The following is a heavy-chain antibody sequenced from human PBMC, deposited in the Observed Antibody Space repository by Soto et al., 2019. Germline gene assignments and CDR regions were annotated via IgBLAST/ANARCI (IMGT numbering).Heavy chain of an antibody. CDR2: IGSSGSTI. V-gene: IGHV3-48*03. CDR3: ARAAYSSSYYFDS. Sequence: GGSLRLSCAASGFTFSSFEMNWVRQAPGKGLEWVSKIGSSGSTIWYADSVKGRFTISRDNAKNSLYLQMNSLRGEDTAVYYCARAAYSSSYYFDSWGQGTLVTVSS. D-gene: IGHD6-6*01. CDR1: GFTFSSFE. J-gene: IGHJ4*02.